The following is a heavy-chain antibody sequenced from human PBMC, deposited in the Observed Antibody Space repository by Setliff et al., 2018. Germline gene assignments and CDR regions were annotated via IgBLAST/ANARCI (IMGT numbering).Heavy chain of an antibody. CDR1: GYTFTSYY. CDR3: ARQRLYYNFWSGYSSADAFDI. J-gene: IGHJ3*02. CDR2: INPSGGST. D-gene: IGHD3-3*01. V-gene: IGHV1-46*01. Sequence: ASVKVSCKASGYTFTSYYMHWVRQAPGQGLEWMGIINPSGGSTSYAQKFQGRVTMTRDTSTSTVYMELSSLRSEDTAVYYCARQRLYYNFWSGYSSADAFDIWGQGTMVTVSS.